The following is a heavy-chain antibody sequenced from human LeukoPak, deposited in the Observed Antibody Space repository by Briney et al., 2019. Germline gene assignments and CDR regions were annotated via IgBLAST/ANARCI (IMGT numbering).Heavy chain of an antibody. CDR2: INPDSGFT. D-gene: IGHD3-16*01. J-gene: IGHJ1*01. CDR1: GYKFTDDY. Sequence: GASVKVSCKASGYKFTDDYMHWVRQAPGQGLEFMGWINPDSGFTNYAQKFKGRVTMTRDTSFSTAYLEVRSLTSDDTAVYYCAPTAEAYTSWWKVWGQGTLVTVSS. CDR3: APTAEAYTSWWKV. V-gene: IGHV1-2*02.